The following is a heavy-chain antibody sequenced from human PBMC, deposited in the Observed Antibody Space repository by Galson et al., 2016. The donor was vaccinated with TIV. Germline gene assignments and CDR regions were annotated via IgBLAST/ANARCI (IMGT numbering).Heavy chain of an antibody. V-gene: IGHV1-46*01. CDR2: INPSGGST. D-gene: IGHD5-12*01. CDR1: GYTFTSYY. Sequence: SVKVSCKASGYTFTSYYMHWVRQAPGQGLEWMGIINPSGGSTTYAQKFQGRVTMTRDMSTTTVHMELSSLRSEDTAVYSCARDGYRFGNYFDFWGQGTLVTVSS. J-gene: IGHJ4*02. CDR3: ARDGYRFGNYFDF.